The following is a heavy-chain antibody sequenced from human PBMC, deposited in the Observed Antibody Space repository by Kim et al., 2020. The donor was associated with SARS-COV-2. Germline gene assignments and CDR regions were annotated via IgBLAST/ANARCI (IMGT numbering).Heavy chain of an antibody. J-gene: IGHJ6*02. V-gene: IGHV3-20*04. CDR1: GFTFGDYG. Sequence: GGSLRLSCAASGFTFGDYGMSWVRQAPGKGLEWVSGINWNGGSTGYADSVKGRFTISRDNAKNSLYLQMNSLRAEDTALYYCARGRKQWLTYYYYYGMDVWGQETTVTVYS. D-gene: IGHD6-19*01. CDR3: ARGRKQWLTYYYYYGMDV. CDR2: INWNGGST.